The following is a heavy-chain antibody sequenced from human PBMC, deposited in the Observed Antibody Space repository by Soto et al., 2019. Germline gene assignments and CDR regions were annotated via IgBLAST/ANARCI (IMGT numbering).Heavy chain of an antibody. CDR3: ASSLLWFGESHFDY. D-gene: IGHD3-10*01. J-gene: IGHJ4*02. CDR1: GGSISSYY. V-gene: IGHV4-59*01. Sequence: PSETLSLTCTVSGGSISSYYWSWIRQPPGKGLEWIGYIYYSGSTNYNPSLKSRVTISVDTSKNQFSLKLSSVTAADTAVYYCASSLLWFGESHFDYWGQGTLVTISS. CDR2: IYYSGST.